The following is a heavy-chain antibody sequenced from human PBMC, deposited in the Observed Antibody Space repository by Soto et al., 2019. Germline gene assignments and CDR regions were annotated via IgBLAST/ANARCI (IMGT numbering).Heavy chain of an antibody. CDR1: GSTFNNFA. D-gene: IGHD1-26*01. V-gene: IGHV1-69*06. CDR3: ARAIKRWEVNYYCDY. CDR2: IVVMSNAA. J-gene: IGHJ4*02. Sequence: QVVLLQSGAEVKEPGSSVRLSCQVSGSTFNNFAFSWVRQAPGQGPEWLGGIVVMSNAADYSQRFQDRVTITADTSTSTLYMELGSLTFDDTAVYYCARAIKRWEVNYYCDYLGQGTLVTVSS.